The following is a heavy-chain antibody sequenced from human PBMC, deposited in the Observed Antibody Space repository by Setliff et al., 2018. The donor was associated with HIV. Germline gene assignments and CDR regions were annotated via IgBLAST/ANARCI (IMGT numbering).Heavy chain of an antibody. CDR1: GDSINNYY. Sequence: SETLSLTCTVSGDSINNYYWSWIRQPPGKGLEWIGYVYSTGSTNSKSSLKSRVTTSVDTSKNQFSLKLSSVTAADTAVYYCARVATGPESFDIWGQGTMVTVSS. V-gene: IGHV4-59*01. J-gene: IGHJ3*02. CDR2: VYSTGST. D-gene: IGHD3-9*01. CDR3: ARVATGPESFDI.